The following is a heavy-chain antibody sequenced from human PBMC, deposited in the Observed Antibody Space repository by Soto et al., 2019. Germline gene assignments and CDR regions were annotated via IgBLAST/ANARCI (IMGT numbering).Heavy chain of an antibody. J-gene: IGHJ4*02. CDR2: ISGSGGST. Sequence: GGSLRLSCAASGFSFINYGMSWGRQAPGKGLEWVSSISGSGGSTYYADSVKGRFTISRDNSKNTLYLQMNNLRAEDTAVFYCAKYARVRLTTGFDYWGQGTLVTVSS. CDR3: AKYARVRLTTGFDY. D-gene: IGHD4-4*01. V-gene: IGHV3-23*01. CDR1: GFSFINYG.